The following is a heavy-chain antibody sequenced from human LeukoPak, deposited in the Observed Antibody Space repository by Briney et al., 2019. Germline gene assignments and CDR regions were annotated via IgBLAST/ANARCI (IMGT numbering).Heavy chain of an antibody. CDR2: IDPSDSYT. Sequence: GESLKISCKGSGYSFTSYWISWVRQMPGKGLEWMGRIDPSDSYTDYSPSFQGHVTISADKSISTAYLQWSSLKASDTAMYYCARVGRDSSGYYSLWGQGTLVTVSS. V-gene: IGHV5-10-1*01. CDR3: ARVGRDSSGYYSL. J-gene: IGHJ4*02. CDR1: GYSFTSYW. D-gene: IGHD3-22*01.